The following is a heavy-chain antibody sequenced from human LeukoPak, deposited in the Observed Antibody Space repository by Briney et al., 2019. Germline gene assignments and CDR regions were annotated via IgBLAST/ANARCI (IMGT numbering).Heavy chain of an antibody. D-gene: IGHD2-21*02. CDR1: GFTFSNYV. Sequence: SGGSLRLSCAASGFTFSNYVMSWVRQAPGRGLEWVSAISASGSSTYHADSAKGRFTTSRDNSTNTLYLQMDSLRAEDTAIYYCAKVCGGNCYYPDYWGQGAQVTVSS. CDR3: AKVCGGNCYYPDY. V-gene: IGHV3-23*01. CDR2: ISASGSST. J-gene: IGHJ4*02.